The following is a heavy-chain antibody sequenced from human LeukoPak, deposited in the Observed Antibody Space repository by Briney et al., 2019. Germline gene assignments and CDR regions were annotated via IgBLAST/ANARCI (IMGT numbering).Heavy chain of an antibody. CDR1: GFTFSSYS. Sequence: GGSLRLSCAASGFTFSSYSMNWVRQAPGKGLEWVSSISSSSSYIYYADSVEGRFTISRDNAKNSLYLQMSSLRAEDTAVYYCARGYYDILTGYSPDFDYWGQGTLVTVSS. V-gene: IGHV3-21*01. CDR2: ISSSSSYI. D-gene: IGHD3-9*01. CDR3: ARGYYDILTGYSPDFDY. J-gene: IGHJ4*02.